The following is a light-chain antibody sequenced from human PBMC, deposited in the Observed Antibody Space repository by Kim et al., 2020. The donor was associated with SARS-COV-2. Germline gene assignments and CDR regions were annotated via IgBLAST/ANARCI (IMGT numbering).Light chain of an antibody. Sequence: SITISCPGVTSDIGGHNYVSCYQHDPGKAPKLILYDVTIRPSGIPTRFSGSMSGNTASLTISGLQPEDESDYYCTSYTHVNSLDVVFGGGTQLTVL. CDR3: TSYTHVNSLDVV. CDR2: DVT. CDR1: TSDIGGHNY. J-gene: IGLJ2*01. V-gene: IGLV2-14*03.